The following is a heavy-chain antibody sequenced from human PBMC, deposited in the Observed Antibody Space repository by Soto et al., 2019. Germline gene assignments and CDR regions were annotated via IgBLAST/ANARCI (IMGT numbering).Heavy chain of an antibody. D-gene: IGHD3-9*01. J-gene: IGHJ3*01. V-gene: IGHV1-18*01. CDR2: ISTFNGKT. Sequence: QIQLVQSGGDVKTPGASVKVSCTTSRYTFTSHGIAWVRQAPGQGLEWMGWISTFNGKTDYAQKFQGRVTMTADTSTSTVQMELRSLRSDDTAVYYCARLLTEGATFREDAFDLWGQGTKVTVSS. CDR1: RYTFTSHG. CDR3: ARLLTEGATFREDAFDL.